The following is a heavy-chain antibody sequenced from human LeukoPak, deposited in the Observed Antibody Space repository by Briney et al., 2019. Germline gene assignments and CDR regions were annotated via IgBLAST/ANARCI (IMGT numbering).Heavy chain of an antibody. J-gene: IGHJ4*02. V-gene: IGHV4-39*07. D-gene: IGHD1-26*01. CDR2: IYYSGST. CDR3: ARTSSKWDHTYDY. CDR1: GGSISSSSYY. Sequence: SETLSLTCTVSGGSISSSSYYWGWIRQPPGKGLEWIGSIYYSGSTYYNPSLKSRVTISVDTSKNQFSLNLSSVTAADTAVYYRARTSSKWDHTYDYWGQGTLVTVSS.